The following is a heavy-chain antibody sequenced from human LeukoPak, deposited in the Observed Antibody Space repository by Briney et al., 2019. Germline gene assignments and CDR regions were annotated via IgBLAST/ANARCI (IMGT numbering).Heavy chain of an antibody. CDR1: AFAFSSNW. CDR3: ARTGMGGATSGHFDY. V-gene: IGHV3-7*05. Sequence: PGGSLRLSCVASAFAFSSNWMSWVRQAPGKGLEWVASIKEDGSETYYVDSVKGRFTISRDNAKNSLYLQMNSLRAEDTAVYYCARTGMGGATSGHFDYWGQGNLVTVSS. D-gene: IGHD2-21*01. J-gene: IGHJ4*02. CDR2: IKEDGSET.